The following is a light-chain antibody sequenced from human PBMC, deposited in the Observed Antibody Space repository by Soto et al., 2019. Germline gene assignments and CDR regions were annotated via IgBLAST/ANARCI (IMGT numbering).Light chain of an antibody. J-gene: IGLJ2*01. CDR1: RSDIGSYNY. Sequence: QSALTQPASVSGSPGQSITISCSGTRSDIGSYNYVAWYQQFPGKTPKILIYGVSNRPSGVSSRFSGSKSCNTASLTISGLQGDDEADYYCSTYTGFYTLVFGGGTKVTVL. CDR2: GVS. V-gene: IGLV2-14*01. CDR3: STYTGFYTLV.